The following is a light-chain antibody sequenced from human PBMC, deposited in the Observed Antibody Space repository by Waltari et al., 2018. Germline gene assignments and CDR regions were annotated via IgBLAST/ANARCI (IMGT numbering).Light chain of an antibody. CDR3: SSYTTSSAPGV. J-gene: IGLJ1*01. Sequence: QSALTQPASVSGSPGQSITISCSGPDRDVGAYDFVSWYQHHPGTAPHLIIYEVSNRPSGISSRFSASKAGNTASLTIAGLQAEDEADYYCSSYTTSSAPGVFGTGTRVTVL. CDR2: EVS. V-gene: IGLV2-14*01. CDR1: DRDVGAYDF.